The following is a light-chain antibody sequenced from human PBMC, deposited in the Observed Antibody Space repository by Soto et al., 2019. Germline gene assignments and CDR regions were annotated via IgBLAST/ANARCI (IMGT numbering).Light chain of an antibody. V-gene: IGKV3-20*01. CDR2: AAS. Sequence: DTMLTQFPDTLSLYPGDRASLSCRASQSVISSYLAWYQQKPGQAPRLLIYAASSRASDIPDRFTGSGSGTDFTLTISRLEPEDFAMYFCQQYATSPQTLGQGTNVDIK. J-gene: IGKJ2*01. CDR1: QSVISSY. CDR3: QQYATSPQT.